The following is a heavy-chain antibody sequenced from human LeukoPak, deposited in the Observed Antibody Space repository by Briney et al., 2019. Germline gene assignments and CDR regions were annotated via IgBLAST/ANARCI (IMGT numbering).Heavy chain of an antibody. V-gene: IGHV1/OR15-1*02. CDR2: INPNSGGT. D-gene: IGHD3-22*01. Sequence: GASVKVSCKASGYIFTDYYMHWVRQAPGQELGWMGRINPNSGGTNYAQKFQGRVTMTRDTSISTAYTEPSSLRSEDTAVYFCAREYYYDSSGYSVDYYYYGMDVWGQGTTVTVSS. CDR1: GYIFTDYY. CDR3: AREYYYDSSGYSVDYYYYGMDV. J-gene: IGHJ6*02.